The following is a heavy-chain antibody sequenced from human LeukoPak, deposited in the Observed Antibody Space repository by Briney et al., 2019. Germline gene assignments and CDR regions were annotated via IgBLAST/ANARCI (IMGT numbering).Heavy chain of an antibody. Sequence: GGSLRLSCAASGFTFTSAWMTWVRQAPGKGLEWVGRIISKSDGGTTDYIEPVKGRFTISRDDSKNTVYLPMDSLKTEDTAVYYCTTDGAGRLVRVSPPYYFDYWGQGSLVTVSS. V-gene: IGHV3-15*01. CDR1: GFTFTSAW. J-gene: IGHJ4*02. D-gene: IGHD2-8*01. CDR2: IISKSDGGTT. CDR3: TTDGAGRLVRVSPPYYFDY.